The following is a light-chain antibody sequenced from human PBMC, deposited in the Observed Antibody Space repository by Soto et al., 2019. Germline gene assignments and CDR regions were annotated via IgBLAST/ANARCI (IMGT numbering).Light chain of an antibody. CDR2: AAS. CDR1: QSIGKH. Sequence: DIQLTQSPSSLSASVGDRVTLTCLASQSIGKHLNWYQQKPGKAPKFLIYAASNLQSGVPSRFSGSGSGTDFTLTVNSLQPEDFATYYCQQSDSIPITFGQGTRLEIK. V-gene: IGKV1-39*01. J-gene: IGKJ5*01. CDR3: QQSDSIPIT.